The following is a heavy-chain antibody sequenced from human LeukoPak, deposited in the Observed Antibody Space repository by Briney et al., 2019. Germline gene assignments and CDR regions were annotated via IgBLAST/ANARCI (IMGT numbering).Heavy chain of an antibody. CDR1: GGTFSSYA. CDR3: ARDSPSPYYSDI. D-gene: IGHD3-10*01. V-gene: IGHV1-69*13. J-gene: IGHJ3*02. CDR2: IIPIFGTA. Sequence: ASVKVSCKASGGTFSSYAISWVRQAPGQGLEWMGGIIPIFGTANYAQKFQGRVTITADESTSTAYMELSSLRSEDTAVYYCARDSPSPYYSDIWGQGTMVNVSS.